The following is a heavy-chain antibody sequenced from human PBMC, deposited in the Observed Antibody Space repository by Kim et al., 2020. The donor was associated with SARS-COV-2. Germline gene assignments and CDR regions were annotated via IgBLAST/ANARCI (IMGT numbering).Heavy chain of an antibody. J-gene: IGHJ3*02. V-gene: IGHV3-11*03. CDR3: ARYDSGTYYSAFDI. Sequence: GGSLRLSCAASGFTFSDYYMSWIRQAPGKGLEWVSYISSSSSYTDYADSVKGRFTISRDNAKNSLYLQMNSLRAEDTAVYYCARYDSGTYYSAFDIWGQGTMVTVSS. CDR2: ISSSSSYT. CDR1: GFTFSDYY. D-gene: IGHD3-22*01.